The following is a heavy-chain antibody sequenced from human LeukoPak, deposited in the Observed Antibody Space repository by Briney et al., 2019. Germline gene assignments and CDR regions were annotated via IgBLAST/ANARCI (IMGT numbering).Heavy chain of an antibody. Sequence: GESLKISCKGSGYSFTSYWIGWLRQMPGKGLEWMGIIYPGDSDTRYSPSFQGQVTISADKSISTAYLQWSSLKASDTAMYYCARAISYYDSSGYLFDYWGQGTLVTVSS. CDR3: ARAISYYDSSGYLFDY. CDR2: IYPGDSDT. D-gene: IGHD3-22*01. V-gene: IGHV5-51*01. CDR1: GYSFTSYW. J-gene: IGHJ4*02.